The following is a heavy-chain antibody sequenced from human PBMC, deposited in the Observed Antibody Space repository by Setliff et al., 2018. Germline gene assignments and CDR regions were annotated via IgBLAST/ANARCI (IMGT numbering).Heavy chain of an antibody. CDR2: FIPMEGRA. CDR3: ARDDSSGYHTTYFDY. V-gene: IGHV1-69*08. J-gene: IGHJ4*02. D-gene: IGHD3-22*01. CDR1: GSSFSSYT. Sequence: WASVKVSCKASGSSFSSYTISWVRQAPGQGLEWMGRFIPMEGRADYAQSFQGRVTIIADKSTSTVYMELSSLRSEDTAVYYCARDDSSGYHTTYFDYWGQGTLVTVSS.